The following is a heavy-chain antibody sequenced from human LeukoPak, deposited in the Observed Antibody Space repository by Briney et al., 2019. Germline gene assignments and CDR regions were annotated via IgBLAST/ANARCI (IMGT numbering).Heavy chain of an antibody. CDR2: ISYDGSNK. CDR3: AKEESEGIAVAGTLL. CDR1: GFTFSSYG. Sequence: GGSLRLSCAASGFTFSSYGMHWVRQAPGKGLEWVAVISYDGSNKYYADSVKDRFTISRDNSKNTLYLQMNSLRAEDTAVYYCAKEESEGIAVAGTLLWGQGTLVTVSS. J-gene: IGHJ4*02. V-gene: IGHV3-30*18. D-gene: IGHD6-19*01.